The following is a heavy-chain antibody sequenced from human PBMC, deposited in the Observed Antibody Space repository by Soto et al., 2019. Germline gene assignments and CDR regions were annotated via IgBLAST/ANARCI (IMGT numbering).Heavy chain of an antibody. V-gene: IGHV4-34*01. CDR1: GGSFLGYY. CDR3: TSLYYGGQDY. CDR2: INHSGST. D-gene: IGHD4-17*01. Sequence: SETRSRTCCVYGGSFLGYYWRWIRQPPGKGLEWIGEINHSGSTNYNPSLKSRVTISVDTSKNQSSLKLSSVTAADTAVYYCTSLYYGGQDYCGQGTVVTGSS. J-gene: IGHJ4*02.